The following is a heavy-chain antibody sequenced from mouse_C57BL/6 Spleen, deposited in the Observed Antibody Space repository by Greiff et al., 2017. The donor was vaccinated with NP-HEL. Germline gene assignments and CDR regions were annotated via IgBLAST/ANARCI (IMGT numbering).Heavy chain of an antibody. CDR2: IDPETGGT. D-gene: IGHD1-1*01. CDR3: TRENGSSYGYFDV. Sequence: VQLQQSGAELVRPGASVTLSCKASGYTFTDYEMHWVKQTPVHGLEWIGAIDPETGGTAYNQKFKGKAILTADKSSSTAYMELRSLTSEDSAVYYCTRENGSSYGYFDVWGTGTTVTVSS. V-gene: IGHV1-15*01. J-gene: IGHJ1*03. CDR1: GYTFTDYE.